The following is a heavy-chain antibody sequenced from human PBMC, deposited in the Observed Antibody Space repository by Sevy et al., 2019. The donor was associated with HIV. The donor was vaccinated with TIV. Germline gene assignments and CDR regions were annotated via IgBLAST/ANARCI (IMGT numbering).Heavy chain of an antibody. J-gene: IGHJ4*02. CDR2: IKQDGSEM. D-gene: IGHD5-18*01. Sequence: GGSLRLSCSASGFTNDFWMSWVRQAPGKALEWVANIKQDGSEMFYVDSVEGRFIISRENAKNSIYLQMNTLRVEDTAVYYCTRDRSYGYFDSWGQGTLVTVSS. CDR3: TRDRSYGYFDS. V-gene: IGHV3-7*01. CDR1: GFTNDFW.